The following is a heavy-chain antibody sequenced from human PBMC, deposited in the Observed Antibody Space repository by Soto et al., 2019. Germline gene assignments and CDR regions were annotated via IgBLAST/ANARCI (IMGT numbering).Heavy chain of an antibody. V-gene: IGHV4-31*03. Sequence: SETLSLTCTVSGGSISSGGYYWSWIRQHPGKGLEWIGYIYYSGRTYYNPSLHSRVSIAVDTTENQFSLKLTSVTAADTSVYYCARGSFSSSSSWFDPWGRETLVT. CDR3: ARGSFSSSSSWFDP. J-gene: IGHJ5*02. D-gene: IGHD6-6*01. CDR1: GGSISSGGYY. CDR2: IYYSGRT.